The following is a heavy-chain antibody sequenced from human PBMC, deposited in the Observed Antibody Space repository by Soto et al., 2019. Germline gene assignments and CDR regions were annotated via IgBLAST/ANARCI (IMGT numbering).Heavy chain of an antibody. D-gene: IGHD1-26*01. J-gene: IGHJ5*02. CDR1: GDSISSYY. CDR3: ARGGGNYYKYCFAP. V-gene: IGHV4-59*01. Sequence: PSETLSLTCTVSGDSISSYYWNWVRQPPGEGLEWIGYIYSSGSTSYNPSLKSRVAISLDTSKNQFSLKLSSVTAADTAVYYCARGGGNYYKYCFAPWGQGTLVTVSS. CDR2: IYSSGST.